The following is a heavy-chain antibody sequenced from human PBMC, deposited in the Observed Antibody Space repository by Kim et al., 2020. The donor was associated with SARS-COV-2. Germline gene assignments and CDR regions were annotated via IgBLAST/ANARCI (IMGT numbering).Heavy chain of an antibody. V-gene: IGHV5-51*01. CDR3: ARHYYGSGSYYLDGMDV. Sequence: GESLKISCKGSGYSFTSYWIGWVRQMPGKGLEWMGIIYPGDSVTRYSPSFQGQVTISADKSISTAYLQWSSLKASDTAMYYCARHYYGSGSYYLDGMDVWGQGTTVTVSS. CDR2: IYPGDSVT. J-gene: IGHJ6*02. D-gene: IGHD3-10*01. CDR1: GYSFTSYW.